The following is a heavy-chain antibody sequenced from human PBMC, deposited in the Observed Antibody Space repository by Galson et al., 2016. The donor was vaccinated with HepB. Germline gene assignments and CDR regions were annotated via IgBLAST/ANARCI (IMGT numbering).Heavy chain of an antibody. Sequence: SLRLSCAASGLTFSDYGMNWVRQAPGKGLEWLSFINSDSSYISYGDSVKGRFTVSRDDAKNSLYLQMNTLTAEDTAVYYCAGEPYSGRPLEYWGQGTLVTVSS. D-gene: IGHD1-26*01. CDR1: GLTFSDYG. CDR3: AGEPYSGRPLEY. V-gene: IGHV3-21*01. CDR2: INSDSSYI. J-gene: IGHJ4*02.